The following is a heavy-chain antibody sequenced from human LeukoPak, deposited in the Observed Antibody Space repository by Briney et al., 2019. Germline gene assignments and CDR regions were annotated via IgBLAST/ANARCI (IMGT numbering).Heavy chain of an antibody. CDR2: INPNSGGT. V-gene: IGHV1-2*02. Sequence: ASVKVSCKASGYTFTGYYMHWVRQAPGQGLEWMGWINPNSGGTNYAQKLQGRVTMTTDTSTSTAYMELRSLRSDDTAVYYCARDIVSWDIVVVPAAIADYYYYGMDVWGQGTTVTVSS. CDR3: ARDIVSWDIVVVPAAIADYYYYGMDV. D-gene: IGHD2-2*01. J-gene: IGHJ6*02. CDR1: GYTFTGYY.